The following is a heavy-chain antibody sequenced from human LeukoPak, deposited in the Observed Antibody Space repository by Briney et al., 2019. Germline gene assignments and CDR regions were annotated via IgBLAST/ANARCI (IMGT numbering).Heavy chain of an antibody. CDR3: ARWGGSNFYDSSGYVDY. CDR1: GYTFTTYD. J-gene: IGHJ4*02. Sequence: ASVKVSCKASGYTFTTYDINRVRQAPGQGLEWMGWMNPNSGNTDCAQKFQGRVIMTRNTSISTAYMELSSLKSEDTAVYYCARWGGSNFYDSSGYVDYWGQGTLVTVSS. D-gene: IGHD3-22*01. V-gene: IGHV1-8*01. CDR2: MNPNSGNT.